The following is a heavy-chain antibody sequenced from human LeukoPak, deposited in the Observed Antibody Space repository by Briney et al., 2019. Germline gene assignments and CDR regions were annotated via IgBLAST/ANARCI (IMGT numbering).Heavy chain of an antibody. Sequence: PGGSLRLSCAASEFTFSTYWMHWVRQAPGKGLVWVSRINTDGSRTDSVEGRFTISRDNAKNTLYLQMNSLRAEDTAVYYCARVSRGNYYFDYWGPGTLVTVSS. V-gene: IGHV3-74*01. CDR1: EFTFSTYW. J-gene: IGHJ4*02. CDR3: ARVSRGNYYFDY. CDR2: INTDGSRT.